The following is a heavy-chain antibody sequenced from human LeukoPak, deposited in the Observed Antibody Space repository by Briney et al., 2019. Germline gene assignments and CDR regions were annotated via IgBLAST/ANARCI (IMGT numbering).Heavy chain of an antibody. V-gene: IGHV3-23*01. CDR1: GFTFSDYA. D-gene: IGHD3-22*01. CDR3: TKDYDTVGYYSSDY. CDR2: LSRSGTTT. J-gene: IGHJ4*02. Sequence: GGSLRLSCAASGFTFSDYAMSWVRQVPGKGLEWVSTLSRSGTTTFYANSVKGRFTISRDSSKNTLYLQMNNLRAADTALYYCTKDYDTVGYYSSDYWGQGTLVTVSS.